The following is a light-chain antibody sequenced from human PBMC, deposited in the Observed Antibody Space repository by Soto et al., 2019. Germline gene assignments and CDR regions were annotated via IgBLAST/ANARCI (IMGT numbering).Light chain of an antibody. CDR3: QQYAKSVIS. J-gene: IGKJ5*01. CDR1: QSVTSY. Sequence: EIVLTQSPGTLSLSPGERATLSCRASQSVTSYLAWYQQKPGQALRLLIYGASSRAAGIPDRFSGSGSGTDFTLTISRLEPEDFAMFYCQQYAKSVISFGQGTRLDI. V-gene: IGKV3-20*01. CDR2: GAS.